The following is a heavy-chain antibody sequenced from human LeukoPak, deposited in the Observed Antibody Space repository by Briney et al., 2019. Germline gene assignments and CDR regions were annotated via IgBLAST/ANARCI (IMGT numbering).Heavy chain of an antibody. CDR1: GFTLSSYS. D-gene: IGHD3-22*01. V-gene: IGHV3-21*01. Sequence: GGSLRLSCAASGFTLSSYSMNWVRQAPGKGLEWVSSISSSSSYIYYADSVKGRFTISRDNAKNSLYLQMNSMRAEDTAVYYCAREDYYDSSHAFDIWGQGTMVTVSS. J-gene: IGHJ3*02. CDR2: ISSSSSYI. CDR3: AREDYYDSSHAFDI.